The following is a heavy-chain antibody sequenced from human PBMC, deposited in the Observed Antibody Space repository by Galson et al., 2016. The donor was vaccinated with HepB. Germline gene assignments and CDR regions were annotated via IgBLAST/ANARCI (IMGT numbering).Heavy chain of an antibody. J-gene: IGHJ2*01. Sequence: TLSLTCAVSGDSVSSGGFSWSWIRQPPGKGLEWIGYIYYSGSTYYNPSLKSRVTISIDRSKNQFSLKLSSVTAADTAVYFCARAWGSRLTPSNWYFDLWGRGTLVSVSS. D-gene: IGHD3-16*01. CDR2: IYYSGST. V-gene: IGHV4-30-2*01. CDR3: ARAWGSRLTPSNWYFDL. CDR1: GDSVSSGGFS.